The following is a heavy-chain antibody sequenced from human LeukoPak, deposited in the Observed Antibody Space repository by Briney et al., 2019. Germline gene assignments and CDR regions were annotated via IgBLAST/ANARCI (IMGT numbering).Heavy chain of an antibody. Sequence: GASVKVSCKASGYTFISYGITWVRQAPGQGLEWMGWISAYNGNTNYAQKLQGRVTMTTDTSTSTAYMELRSLRSDDTAVYYCARLEAAAGIYWFDPWGQGTLVTVSS. J-gene: IGHJ5*02. D-gene: IGHD6-13*01. CDR1: GYTFISYG. CDR2: ISAYNGNT. V-gene: IGHV1-18*01. CDR3: ARLEAAAGIYWFDP.